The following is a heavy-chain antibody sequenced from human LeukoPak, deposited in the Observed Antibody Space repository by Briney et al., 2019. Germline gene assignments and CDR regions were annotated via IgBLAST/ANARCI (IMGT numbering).Heavy chain of an antibody. Sequence: GGSLRLSCAASGFTFSDYSMNWVRQAPGKGLEWVSSISSSSSYIYYADSVKGRFTISRDNAENSLYLQMSSLRAEDTAVYYCARDRSVIAAAGIPDYWGQGTLVTVSS. CDR2: ISSSSSYI. J-gene: IGHJ4*02. V-gene: IGHV3-21*01. D-gene: IGHD6-13*01. CDR1: GFTFSDYS. CDR3: ARDRSVIAAAGIPDY.